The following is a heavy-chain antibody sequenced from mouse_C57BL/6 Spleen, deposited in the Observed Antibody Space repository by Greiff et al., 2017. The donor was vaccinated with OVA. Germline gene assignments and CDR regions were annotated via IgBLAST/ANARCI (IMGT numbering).Heavy chain of an antibody. CDR2: ISDGGSYT. CDR1: GFTFSSYA. V-gene: IGHV5-4*01. Sequence: EVQVVESGGGLVKPGGSLTLSCAASGFTFSSYAMSWVRQTPEKRLEWVATISDGGSYTYYPDNVKGRFTISRDNAKNNLYLQMSHLKSEDTAMYYCARDPSYYGSSYSYFDYWGQGTTLTVSS. D-gene: IGHD1-1*01. J-gene: IGHJ2*01. CDR3: ARDPSYYGSSYSYFDY.